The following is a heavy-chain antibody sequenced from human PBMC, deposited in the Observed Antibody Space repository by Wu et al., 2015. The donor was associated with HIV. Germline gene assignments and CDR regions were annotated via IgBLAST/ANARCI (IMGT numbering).Heavy chain of an antibody. CDR2: ITPYNGNT. D-gene: IGHD6-19*01. J-gene: IGHJ4*02. Sequence: QLVQSGPEVKEPGASVKVSCETSGYTFSSYGITWLRQAPGQGLEWMGWITPYNGNTNYAQKLQGRVTMTIDTSASTAYMELRDLRSDDTAVYYCARFLTSSGWFDYWGQGTLVTVSS. V-gene: IGHV1-18*01. CDR3: ARFLTSSGWFDY. CDR1: GYTFSSYG.